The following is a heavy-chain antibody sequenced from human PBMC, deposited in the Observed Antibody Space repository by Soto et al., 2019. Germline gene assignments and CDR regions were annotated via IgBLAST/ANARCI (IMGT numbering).Heavy chain of an antibody. CDR2: ISGSGGST. Sequence: PGGSLRLSCAASGFTFSSYAMSWVLQAPWKGLEWVSAISGSGGSTYYADSVKGRFTISRDNSKNTLYLQMNSLRAEDTAVYYCAKVSRRYDFWSGYYVDYWGQGTLVTVSS. CDR3: AKVSRRYDFWSGYYVDY. D-gene: IGHD3-3*01. V-gene: IGHV3-23*01. J-gene: IGHJ4*02. CDR1: GFTFSSYA.